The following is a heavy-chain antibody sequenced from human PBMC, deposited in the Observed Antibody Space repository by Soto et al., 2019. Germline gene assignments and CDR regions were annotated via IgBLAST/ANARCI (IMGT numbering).Heavy chain of an antibody. J-gene: IGHJ4*02. CDR3: ARELRDIVVVPTAGGY. V-gene: IGHV4-39*02. CDR2: IFYNGAT. Sequence: SETLSLTCTVSGDSISNSRFYWGWIRQPPGKGLEWIGTIFYNGATQYNPSLRSRVAMSVDTSNNQFSLRLTSVTAADTAVYYCARELRDIVVVPTAGGYWGQGTLVTVSS. CDR1: GDSISNSRFY. D-gene: IGHD2-2*01.